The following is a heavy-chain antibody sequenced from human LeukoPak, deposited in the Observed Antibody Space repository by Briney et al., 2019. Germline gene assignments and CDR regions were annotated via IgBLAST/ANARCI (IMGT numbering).Heavy chain of an antibody. CDR1: GFTFSSYA. D-gene: IGHD3-10*01. V-gene: IGHV3-23*01. CDR3: AKARTFMVQGGPDY. J-gene: IGHJ4*02. Sequence: GGSLRLSCAASGFTFSSYAMSWVRQAPGKGLEWVSAISGSGGSTYYADSVKGRFTISRDNSKNTLYPQMNSLRAEDTAVYYCAKARTFMVQGGPDYWGQGTLVTVSS. CDR2: ISGSGGST.